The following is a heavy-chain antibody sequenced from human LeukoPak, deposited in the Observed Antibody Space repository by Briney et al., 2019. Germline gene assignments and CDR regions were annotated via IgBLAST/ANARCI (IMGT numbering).Heavy chain of an antibody. CDR1: GFTFSSYS. Sequence: GGSLRLSCAASGFTFSSYSMNWVRQAPGKELEWVSSISSSSSYIYYADSVKGRFTISRDNAKNSLYLQMNSLRAEDTAVYYCARDQDWNDRGGLDYWGQGTLVTVSS. J-gene: IGHJ4*02. CDR3: ARDQDWNDRGGLDY. CDR2: ISSSSSYI. D-gene: IGHD1-1*01. V-gene: IGHV3-21*01.